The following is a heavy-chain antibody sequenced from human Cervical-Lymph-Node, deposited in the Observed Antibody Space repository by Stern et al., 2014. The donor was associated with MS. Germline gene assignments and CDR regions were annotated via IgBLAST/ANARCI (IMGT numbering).Heavy chain of an antibody. V-gene: IGHV4-61*01. D-gene: IGHD3-3*01. CDR2: MSHSGSA. J-gene: IGHJ4*02. Sequence: VQLVESGPGLVKPSETLSLTCTVSGGSVSNGLYYWTWILQPPGKGLEWLGCMSHSGSANYNPSLKSRVTISVDTSKNQFSLNLSSVTAADTAVYYCARDALTILGTDSWGQGTLVTVSS. CDR1: GGSVSNGLYY. CDR3: ARDALTILGTDS.